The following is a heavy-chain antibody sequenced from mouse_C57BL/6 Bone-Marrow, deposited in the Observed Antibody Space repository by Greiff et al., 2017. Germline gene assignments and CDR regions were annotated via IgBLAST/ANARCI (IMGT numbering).Heavy chain of an antibody. CDR3: ASSLYYDAMDY. V-gene: IGHV1-9*01. Sequence: QVQLQQSGAELMKPGASVKLSCKATGYTFTGYWIEWVKQRPGHGLEWIGEILPGSGSTNYHEKFKGKATFTADTSSNTAYMQLSSLTTEDSAIYYCASSLYYDAMDYWGQGTSVTVSS. CDR2: ILPGSGST. D-gene: IGHD6-5*01. CDR1: GYTFTGYW. J-gene: IGHJ4*01.